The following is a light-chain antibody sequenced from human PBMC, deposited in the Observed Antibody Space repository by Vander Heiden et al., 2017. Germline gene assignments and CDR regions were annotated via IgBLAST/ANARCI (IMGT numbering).Light chain of an antibody. J-gene: IGLJ1*01. CDR1: SSDVGGYNY. Sequence: SPLPNPPSGSGPPGQSITISCTGTSSDVGGYNYVSWYQQHPGKAPKLMIYDVSNRPSGVSNRFSGSKSGNTASLTISGLQAEDEADYYCSSYTSSSTVFGTGTKVTVL. CDR3: SSYTSSSTV. V-gene: IGLV2-14*01. CDR2: DVS.